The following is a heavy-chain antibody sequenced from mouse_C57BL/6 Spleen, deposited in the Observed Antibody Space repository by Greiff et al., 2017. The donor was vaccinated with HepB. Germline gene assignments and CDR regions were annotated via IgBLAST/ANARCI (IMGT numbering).Heavy chain of an antibody. V-gene: IGHV1-26*01. D-gene: IGHD1-1*01. J-gene: IGHJ2*01. CDR1: GYTFTDYY. CDR3: ARGDYYVSSYEDY. CDR2: INPNNGGT. Sequence: EVQLQQSGPELVKPGASVKISCKASGYTFTDYYMNWVKQSHGKSLEWIGDINPNNGGTSYNQKFKGKATLTVDKSSSTAYMELRSLTSEDSAVYYCARGDYYVSSYEDYWGQGTTLTVSS.